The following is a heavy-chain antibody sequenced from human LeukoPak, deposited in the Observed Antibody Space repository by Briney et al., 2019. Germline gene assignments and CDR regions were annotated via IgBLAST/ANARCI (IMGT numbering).Heavy chain of an antibody. J-gene: IGHJ4*02. CDR2: IYTSGST. V-gene: IGHV4-61*02. CDR3: ARDEGFCRSTSCYAGYFDY. CDR1: GGSVSSGSYY. Sequence: SETLFLTCTVSGGSVSSGSYYWSWIRQPAGKGLEWIGRIYTSGSTNYNPSLKSRVTMSLDTSKNQFSLKLTSVTAADTAVYYCARDEGFCRSTSCYAGYFDYWGQGALVTVSS. D-gene: IGHD2-2*01.